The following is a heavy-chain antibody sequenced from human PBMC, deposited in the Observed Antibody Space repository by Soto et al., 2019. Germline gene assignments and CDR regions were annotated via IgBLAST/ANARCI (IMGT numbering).Heavy chain of an antibody. CDR1: GFTFSSYE. Sequence: GSLRLSCATSGFTFSSYEMNWVRQAPGKGLEWVSYISSSGSTIYYADSVKGRFTISRDNAKNSLYLQMDSLRAEDTAVYYCARDQEAGSFFPYYYGMDVWRQRTTVTVSS. CDR2: ISSSGSTI. CDR3: ARDQEAGSFFPYYYGMDV. V-gene: IGHV3-48*03. D-gene: IGHD6-13*01. J-gene: IGHJ6*02.